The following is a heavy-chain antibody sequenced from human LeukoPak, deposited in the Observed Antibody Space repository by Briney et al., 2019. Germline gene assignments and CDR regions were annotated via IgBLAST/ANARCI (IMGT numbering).Heavy chain of an antibody. Sequence: KPSETLSLTCIVSGDFISTSSDYWGWIRQPPGKGLEWIGSIYYTGSTHYKPSLRGRVTISVDTTNNQFSLRLSSVTAADTAMYYCARHRDFHDSSGYLPAFDVWGQRRLINVSS. V-gene: IGHV4-39*01. CDR1: GDFISTSSDY. J-gene: IGHJ3*01. CDR3: ARHRDFHDSSGYLPAFDV. CDR2: IYYTGST. D-gene: IGHD3-22*01.